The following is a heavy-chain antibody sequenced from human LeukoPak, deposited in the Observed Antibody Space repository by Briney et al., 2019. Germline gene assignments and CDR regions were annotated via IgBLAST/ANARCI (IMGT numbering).Heavy chain of an antibody. J-gene: IGHJ4*02. CDR2: IRFDGNNK. CDR1: GFTFSSYG. V-gene: IGHV3-30*02. CDR3: ARGGYYNILTGFRSRSLGFDS. Sequence: PGGSLRLSCAASGFTFSSYGMHWVRQAPGKGLEWVAFIRFDGNNKYYADSVKGRFTISRDNSKNTLYLQMTSLRAEDTAVYYCARGGYYNILTGFRSRSLGFDSWGQGTLVTVSS. D-gene: IGHD3-9*01.